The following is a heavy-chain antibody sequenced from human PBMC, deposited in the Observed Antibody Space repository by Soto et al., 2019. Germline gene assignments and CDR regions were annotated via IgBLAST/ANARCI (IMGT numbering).Heavy chain of an antibody. CDR3: TNDNLLYSSSWIGY. CDR2: IRSKANSYAT. CDR1: GFTFSGSA. D-gene: IGHD6-13*01. V-gene: IGHV3-73*01. Sequence: PGGSLRLSCAASGFTFSGSAMHWVRQASGKGLEWVGRIRSKANSYATAYAASVKGRFTISRDDSKNTAYLQMNSLKTEDTAVYYCTNDNLLYSSSWIGYWGQGTLVTVAS. J-gene: IGHJ4*02.